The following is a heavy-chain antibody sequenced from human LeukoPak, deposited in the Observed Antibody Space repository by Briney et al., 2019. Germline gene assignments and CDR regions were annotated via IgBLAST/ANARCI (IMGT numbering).Heavy chain of an antibody. CDR1: GASVSSGRYF. J-gene: IGHJ4*02. D-gene: IGHD3-22*01. CDR3: ARVYYYDTNYFDY. V-gene: IGHV4-61*01. Sequence: SETLSLTCTVSGASVSSGRYFWSWIRQSPGKGLEWIGYLYYSGSPNYNPSLKSRVTISIDTSKNQFSLRLNSVTAADTAVCYCARVYYYDTNYFDYWGQGTLVTVSS. CDR2: LYYSGSP.